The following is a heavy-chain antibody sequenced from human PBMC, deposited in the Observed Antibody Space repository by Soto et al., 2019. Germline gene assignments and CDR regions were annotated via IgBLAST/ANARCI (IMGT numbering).Heavy chain of an antibody. D-gene: IGHD3-22*01. V-gene: IGHV3-21*01. CDR2: ISSSSSYI. CDR3: ARAPYYYDSSGYWAY. Sequence: PGGSLRLSCAASGFTFSIYSMNWVRQAPGKGLEWVSSISSSSSYIYYADSVKGRFTISRDNAKNSLYLQMNSLRAEDTAVYYCARAPYYYDSSGYWAYWGQGTLVTVSS. J-gene: IGHJ4*02. CDR1: GFTFSIYS.